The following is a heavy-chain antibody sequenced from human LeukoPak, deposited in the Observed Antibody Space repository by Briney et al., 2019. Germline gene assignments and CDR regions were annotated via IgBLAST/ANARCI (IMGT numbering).Heavy chain of an antibody. CDR1: GGSISSGGYS. J-gene: IGHJ4*02. Sequence: SETLSLTCAVSGGSISSGGYSWSWIRQPPGKGLEWIGYIYHSGNTYYTPSLKSRVTISVDRSKNQFSLKLSSVTAADTAVYYCARTEGYSFGSDYYFDYWGQGTLVTVSS. CDR2: IYHSGNT. CDR3: ARTEGYSFGSDYYFDY. V-gene: IGHV4-30-2*01. D-gene: IGHD5-18*01.